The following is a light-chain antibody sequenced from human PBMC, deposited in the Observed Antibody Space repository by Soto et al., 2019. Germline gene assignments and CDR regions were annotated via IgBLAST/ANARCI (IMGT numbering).Light chain of an antibody. CDR3: QQYHRYST. V-gene: IGKV1-5*01. J-gene: IGKJ1*01. CDR1: QNINAW. CDR2: DVS. Sequence: DIQMTQAPSTLSASVGDRVTITCRASQNINAWLAWYQQKPGKAPKLLIYDVSTLHSGVPSRFNGSASGTEFTLTISNLESDDFATYYCQQYHRYSTFGQGTKVDIK.